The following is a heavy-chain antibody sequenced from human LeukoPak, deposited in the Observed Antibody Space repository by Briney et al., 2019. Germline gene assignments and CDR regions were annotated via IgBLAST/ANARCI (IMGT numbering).Heavy chain of an antibody. V-gene: IGHV4-30-2*01. Sequence: SQTLSLTCTVSGGSISSGGYYWSWIRQPPGKGLEWIGYIYHSGSTYYNPSLKSRVTISVDRSKSQFSLKLSSVTAADTAVYYCARVQSSSWYEYYYMDVWGKGTTVTVSS. CDR2: IYHSGST. D-gene: IGHD6-13*01. CDR3: ARVQSSSWYEYYYMDV. J-gene: IGHJ6*03. CDR1: GGSISSGGYY.